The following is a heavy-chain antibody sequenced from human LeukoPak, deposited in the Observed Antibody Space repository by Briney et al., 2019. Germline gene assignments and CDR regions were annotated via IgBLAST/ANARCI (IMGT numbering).Heavy chain of an antibody. CDR1: GGSFSGYY. CDR3: ARGGGTMARGSFDY. CDR2: INHSGST. D-gene: IGHD3-10*01. Sequence: TSETLSLTCAVYGGSFSGYYWSWIRQPPGKGLEWIGEINHSGSTNYNPSLKSRVTISVDTSKNQFSLKLSSVTAADTAVYYCARGGGTMARGSFDYWGQGTLVTVSS. J-gene: IGHJ4*02. V-gene: IGHV4-34*01.